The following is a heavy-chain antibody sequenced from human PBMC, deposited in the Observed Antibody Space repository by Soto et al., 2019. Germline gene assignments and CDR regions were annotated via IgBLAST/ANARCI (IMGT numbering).Heavy chain of an antibody. D-gene: IGHD2-2*01. CDR1: GFTFSSYA. V-gene: IGHV3-23*01. J-gene: IGHJ4*02. Sequence: EVQLLESGGGLVQPGGSLRLSCAASGFTFSSYAMNWVRQAPGKGPEWVSAVSGDGGDTYYADSVKGRFTISRDNSKNTLFLQMNGLRVEDTAVYYCARRSTSCCQNFDCWGQGTLVTVSS. CDR2: VSGDGGDT. CDR3: ARRSTSCCQNFDC.